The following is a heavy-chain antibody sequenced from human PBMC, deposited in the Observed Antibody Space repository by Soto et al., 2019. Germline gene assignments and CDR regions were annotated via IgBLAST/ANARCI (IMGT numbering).Heavy chain of an antibody. J-gene: IGHJ6*02. CDR3: ALAAGFYYYYGMDV. V-gene: IGHV1-69*13. Sequence: SVKVYCKASGGTFSSYAISWVRQAPGQGLEWMGGIIPIFGTANYAQKFQGRVTITADESTSTAYMELSSLRSEDTAVYYCALAAGFYYYYGMDVWGQGTTVTVSS. CDR2: IIPIFGTA. CDR1: GGTFSSYA. D-gene: IGHD6-13*01.